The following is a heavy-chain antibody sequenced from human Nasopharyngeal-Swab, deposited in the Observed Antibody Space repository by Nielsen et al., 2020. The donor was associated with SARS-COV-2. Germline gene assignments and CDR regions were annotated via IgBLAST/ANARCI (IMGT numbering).Heavy chain of an antibody. D-gene: IGHD4-17*01. Sequence: GESLKISCAASGFTLSSYAMSWVRQAPGKGLAWVSAISGSGGSTYYADSVKGRFTISRDNSKNTLYLQMNSLRAEDTAVYYCAKRDAVTTSDFDYWGQGTLVTVSS. V-gene: IGHV3-23*01. CDR3: AKRDAVTTSDFDY. CDR2: ISGSGGST. CDR1: GFTLSSYA. J-gene: IGHJ4*02.